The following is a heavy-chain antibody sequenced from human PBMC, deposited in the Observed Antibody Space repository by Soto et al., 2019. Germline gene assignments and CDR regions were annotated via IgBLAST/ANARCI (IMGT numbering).Heavy chain of an antibody. CDR3: ARGDGSGTEHYYYYMDV. CDR2: INHSGST. D-gene: IGHD3-10*01. Sequence: SETLSLTCAVYGGSFSGYYWSWIRQPPGKGLEWIGEINHSGSTNYNPSLKSRVTISVDTSKNQFSLKLSSVTAADTAVYYCARGDGSGTEHYYYYMDVWGKGTTVTGSS. CDR1: GGSFSGYY. V-gene: IGHV4-34*01. J-gene: IGHJ6*03.